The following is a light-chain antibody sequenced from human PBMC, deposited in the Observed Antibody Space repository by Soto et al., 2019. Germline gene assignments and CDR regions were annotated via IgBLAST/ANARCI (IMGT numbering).Light chain of an antibody. CDR3: LQDYTYPRT. CDR2: AAS. CDR1: RDIRSD. V-gene: IGKV1-6*01. Sequence: AIQMTQSPSALSASVGDRVTITCRSSRDIRSDLGWYQQKPGKAPKLLMFAASSPQSGVPSRFSGSGSGTHFPLTISSLQPEDFATYYCLQDYTYPRTFGQGTKVEI. J-gene: IGKJ1*01.